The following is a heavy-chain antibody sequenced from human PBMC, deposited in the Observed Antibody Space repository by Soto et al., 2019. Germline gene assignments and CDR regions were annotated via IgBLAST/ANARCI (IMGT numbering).Heavy chain of an antibody. Sequence: ASVKVSCKASGGTFSSYAISWVRQAPGQGLGWMGGIIPIFGTANYAQKFQGRVTITADESTSTAYMELSSLRSEDTAVYYCARGTYYDILTGYYRGYYYYGMDVWGQGTTVTVSS. D-gene: IGHD3-9*01. CDR2: IIPIFGTA. CDR1: GGTFSSYA. CDR3: ARGTYYDILTGYYRGYYYYGMDV. J-gene: IGHJ6*02. V-gene: IGHV1-69*13.